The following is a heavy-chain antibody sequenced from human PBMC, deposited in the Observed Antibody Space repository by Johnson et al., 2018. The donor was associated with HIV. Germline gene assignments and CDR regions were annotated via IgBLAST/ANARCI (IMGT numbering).Heavy chain of an antibody. V-gene: IGHV3-15*01. Sequence: VQLVESGGGLVQPGGSLRLSCAASGFTFSSYAMSWVRQAPGKGLEWVGRIKSKTDGWTTDYAAPVKGRFTISRDDSKNTLYLQMNSLKTEDTAVYYCTTWPYYYDTSEDAFDIWGQGTMVTVSS. J-gene: IGHJ3*02. CDR1: GFTFSSYA. CDR3: TTWPYYYDTSEDAFDI. D-gene: IGHD3-22*01. CDR2: IKSKTDGWTT.